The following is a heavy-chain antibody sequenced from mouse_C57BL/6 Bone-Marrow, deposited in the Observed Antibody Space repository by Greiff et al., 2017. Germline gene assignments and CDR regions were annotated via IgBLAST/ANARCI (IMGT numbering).Heavy chain of an antibody. V-gene: IGHV1-54*01. Sequence: VQLQQSGAELVRPGTSVKVSCKASGYAFTNYLIEWVKQRPGQGLEWIGVINPGSGGTNYNGKFKGKATLTADKSSSTAYMQLSSLTSEDSAVFFCARRWVYAMDYWGQGTSVTVSS. CDR2: INPGSGGT. CDR3: ARRWVYAMDY. J-gene: IGHJ4*01. CDR1: GYAFTNYL. D-gene: IGHD4-1*01.